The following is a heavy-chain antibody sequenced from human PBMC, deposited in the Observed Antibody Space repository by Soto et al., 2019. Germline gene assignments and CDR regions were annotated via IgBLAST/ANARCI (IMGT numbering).Heavy chain of an antibody. CDR2: ISYDGGLQ. CDR3: VSDLGYGHASVPYS. CDR1: GFTFTSYG. Sequence: QAHLVESGGGVVQPGRSLRLSCAASGFTFTSYGMHWVRQAPGTRLEWVAVISYDGGLQHYADSVKGRFTISRDNSKKMVLLQMNSLIAEDTAVYYCVSDLGYGHASVPYSWGQGTLFSVSS. J-gene: IGHJ4*02. D-gene: IGHD5-18*01. V-gene: IGHV3-30*03.